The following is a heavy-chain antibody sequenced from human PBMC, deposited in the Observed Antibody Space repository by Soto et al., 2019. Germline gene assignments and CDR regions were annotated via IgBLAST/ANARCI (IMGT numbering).Heavy chain of an antibody. CDR3: ARGLPLDY. Sequence: PGGSLRLSCVASGFTFSDYTFYWVRQAPGKGLEWVSSINNKSTYIYIAGSLMGRFTISRDNAENSLYLQMNSLRAEDTAVYYCARGLPLDYWGQGTLVTVSS. V-gene: IGHV3-21*01. CDR2: INNKSTYI. J-gene: IGHJ4*02. CDR1: GFTFSDYT.